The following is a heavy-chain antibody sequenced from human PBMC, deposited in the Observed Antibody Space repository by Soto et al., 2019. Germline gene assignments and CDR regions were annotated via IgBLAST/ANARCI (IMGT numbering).Heavy chain of an antibody. CDR2: ISPYSGST. V-gene: IGHV1-18*01. J-gene: IGHJ6*03. Sequence: ASVKVSCKASGYTFTSYGISWVRQAPGQGLEWMGWISPYSGSTNYAQKLQGRVTMTRDTSTSTVYMEVSGLRSEDTAVYYCARDQEPSTLYYDYYYMDVWGKGTTVTVSS. CDR1: GYTFTSYG. CDR3: ARDQEPSTLYYDYYYMDV.